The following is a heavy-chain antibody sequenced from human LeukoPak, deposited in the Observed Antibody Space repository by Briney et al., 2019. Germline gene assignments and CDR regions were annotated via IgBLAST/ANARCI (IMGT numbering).Heavy chain of an antibody. D-gene: IGHD7-27*01. CDR2: NSYSGST. V-gene: IGHV4-59*01. CDR3: AQNWGSYAFDI. J-gene: IGHJ3*02. Sequence: SGTLSLTCTVSGGSISSYYWSWIRQPPGKGLEWIGYNSYSGSTNYNPSLKSRVTISLDTSKNQFSLKLSSVTAADTAVYYCAQNWGSYAFDIWGQGTMVTVSS. CDR1: GGSISSYY.